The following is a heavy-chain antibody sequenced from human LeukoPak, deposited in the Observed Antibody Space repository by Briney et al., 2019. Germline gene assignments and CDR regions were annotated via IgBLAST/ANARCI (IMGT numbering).Heavy chain of an antibody. CDR3: ASYSGDYSLQY. V-gene: IGHV4-59*01. J-gene: IGHJ1*01. D-gene: IGHD1-26*01. Sequence: SETLSLTCTVSGGSISSYYWSWIRQPPGKGLEWIAYIHYSGSINYNPSLRSRVIILADTSKNQFSLKLSSVTAADTAVYYCASYSGDYSLQYGGQGTLVTVS. CDR1: GGSISSYY. CDR2: IHYSGSI.